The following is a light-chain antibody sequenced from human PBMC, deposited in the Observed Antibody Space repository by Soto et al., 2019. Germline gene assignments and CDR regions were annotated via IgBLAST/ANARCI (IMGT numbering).Light chain of an antibody. Sequence: QSALTQPPSASGSLGQSVTISCTGSSSDVGGYNFVSWFQQHPGKAPKLMIYEVSKRPSGVPDRFSGSKSGNTASLAVSGLQAEDEADYYCHSYEDTNKFVFGTGTKVTVL. CDR2: EVS. J-gene: IGLJ1*01. V-gene: IGLV2-8*01. CDR1: SSDVGGYNF. CDR3: HSYEDTNKFV.